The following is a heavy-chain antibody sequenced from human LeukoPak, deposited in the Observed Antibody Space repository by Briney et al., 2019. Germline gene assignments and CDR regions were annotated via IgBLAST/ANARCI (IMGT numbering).Heavy chain of an antibody. Sequence: SETLSLTCTVSGGSISSSSYYWGWLRQPPGKGLEWIGSISYSGSTYYNPSLKGRVTISVDTSKNQFSLKLSSVTAADTAVYYCARHVGFITMVRGVINNNWFDPWGQGTLVTVSS. J-gene: IGHJ5*02. D-gene: IGHD3-10*01. CDR1: GGSISSSSYY. CDR2: ISYSGST. V-gene: IGHV4-39*01. CDR3: ARHVGFITMVRGVINNNWFDP.